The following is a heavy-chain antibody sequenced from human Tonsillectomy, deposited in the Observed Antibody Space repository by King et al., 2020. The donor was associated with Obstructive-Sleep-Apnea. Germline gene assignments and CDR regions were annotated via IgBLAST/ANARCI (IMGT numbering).Heavy chain of an antibody. CDR2: ISHSGST. CDR3: AREGFCSSTSCFDY. CDR1: GGSISSSGNS. V-gene: IGHV4-30-2*01. J-gene: IGHJ4*02. D-gene: IGHD2-2*01. Sequence: QLQESGSRLVKPSQTLSLTCAVSGGSISSSGNSWSWIRQPPGKGLEWIGYISHSGSTYYNPSLKSRATISVDRSKNQFSLKLSSVTAADTAVYYCAREGFCSSTSCFDYWGQGTLVTVSS.